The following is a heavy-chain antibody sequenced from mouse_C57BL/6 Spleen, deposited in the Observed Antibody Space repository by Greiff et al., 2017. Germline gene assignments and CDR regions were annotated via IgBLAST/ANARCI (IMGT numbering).Heavy chain of an antibody. Sequence: EVKLVESGGGLVKPGGSLKLSCAASGFTFSSYTMSWVRQTPEKRLEWVATISGGGGNTYYPDSVKGRFTISRDNAKNTLYLQMSSLRSEDTALYYCAGYTAWFAYWGQGTLVTVSA. D-gene: IGHD2-2*01. CDR1: GFTFSSYT. V-gene: IGHV5-9*01. CDR2: ISGGGGNT. J-gene: IGHJ3*01. CDR3: AGYTAWFAY.